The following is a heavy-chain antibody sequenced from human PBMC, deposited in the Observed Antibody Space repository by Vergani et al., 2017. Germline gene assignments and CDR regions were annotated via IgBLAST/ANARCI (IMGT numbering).Heavy chain of an antibody. V-gene: IGHV3-21*05. CDR2: ISSSSSYI. CDR1: GFTFSSYS. Sequence: EVQLVESGGGLVQPGGSLRLSCAASGFTFSSYSMNWVRQAPGKGLEWVSYISSSSSYIYYADSVKGRFTISRDNDKNSLYLQMNSLRAEDTAVYYCARDEVATTGWFDPWGQGTLVTVSS. J-gene: IGHJ5*02. CDR3: ARDEVATTGWFDP. D-gene: IGHD5-12*01.